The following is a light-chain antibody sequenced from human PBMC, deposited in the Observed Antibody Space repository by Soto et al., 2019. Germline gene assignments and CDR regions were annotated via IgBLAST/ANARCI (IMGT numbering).Light chain of an antibody. CDR3: QRYGSSPRT. Sequence: EIVLTQSPGTLSLSPGERATLSSRASQSVSNTYLAWYQQKPGQAPRLLIYGASSRATGIPDRFSGSGSGTDFTLTISRLEPEDFAVYYCQRYGSSPRTFGQGTK. CDR2: GAS. V-gene: IGKV3-20*01. CDR1: QSVSNTY. J-gene: IGKJ1*01.